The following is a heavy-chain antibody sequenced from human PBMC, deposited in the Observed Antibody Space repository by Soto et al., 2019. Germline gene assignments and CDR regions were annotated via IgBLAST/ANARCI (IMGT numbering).Heavy chain of an antibody. V-gene: IGHV1-8*01. Sequence: RASLKAPCNASGYTFTSYDINWVRKATGQGLEWRGWMNSNSRSTGYAQEFQGRVTITRSTAIRTAYMELSSLRSEDTAVYYCARGPGGSRGGSSWYCGYYYGMDVWGQGTPVPVSS. D-gene: IGHD6-13*01. CDR2: MNSNSRST. CDR1: GYTFTSYD. J-gene: IGHJ6*02. CDR3: ARGPGGSRGGSSWYCGYYYGMDV.